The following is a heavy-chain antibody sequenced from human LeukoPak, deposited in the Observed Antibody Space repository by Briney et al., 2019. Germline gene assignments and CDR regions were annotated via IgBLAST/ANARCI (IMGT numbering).Heavy chain of an antibody. CDR3: AGWFGELLSLFTY. J-gene: IGHJ4*02. V-gene: IGHV4-38-2*02. CDR2: IYHRGST. Sequence: SETLSLTCTVSGGSISSYYWGWIRQPPGKGLEWIGSIYHRGSTYYNPSLKSRVTISVDTTKNQFSLKLSSVTAADTAVYYCAGWFGELLSLFTYWGQGTLVTVSS. D-gene: IGHD3-10*01. CDR1: GGSISSYY.